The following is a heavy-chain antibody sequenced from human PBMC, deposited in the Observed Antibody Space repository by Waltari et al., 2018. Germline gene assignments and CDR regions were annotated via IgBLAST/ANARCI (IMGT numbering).Heavy chain of an antibody. CDR2: INPYSGGT. V-gene: IGHV1-2*02. CDR3: ARGFTIYGGGFQH. D-gene: IGHD3-3*01. J-gene: IGHJ1*01. CDR1: GYTFTGHY. Sequence: QVQLVQSGAEVKKPGASVKVSCKASGYTFTGHYMHWVRQAPGQGLEWMGWINPYSGGTKYTQKFEGRVTMTRDTYITTAYMELSRLTSDDTAMYYCARGFTIYGGGFQHWGQGTLVTVSS.